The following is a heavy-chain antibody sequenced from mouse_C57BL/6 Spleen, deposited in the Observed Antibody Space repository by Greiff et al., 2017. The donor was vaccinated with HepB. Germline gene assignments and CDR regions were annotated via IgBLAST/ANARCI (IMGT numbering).Heavy chain of an antibody. J-gene: IGHJ4*01. CDR2: IDPSDSYT. Sequence: QVQLKQPGAELVKPGASVKLSCKASGYTFTSYWMQWVKQRPGQGLEWIGEIDPSDSYTNYNQKFKGKATLTVDTSSSTAYMQLSSLTSEDSAVYYCASHYGSSLDYWGQGTSVTVSS. D-gene: IGHD1-1*01. CDR1: GYTFTSYW. V-gene: IGHV1-50*01. CDR3: ASHYGSSLDY.